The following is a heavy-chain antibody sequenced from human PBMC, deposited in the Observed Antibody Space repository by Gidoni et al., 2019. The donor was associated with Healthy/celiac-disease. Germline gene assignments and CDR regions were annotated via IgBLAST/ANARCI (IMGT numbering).Heavy chain of an antibody. V-gene: IGHV4-34*01. Sequence: QVQLQQWGAGLLKPSETLSLTCAVYGGSLSGYYWSWIRQPPGKGLEWIGEINHSGSTNYNPSLKSRVTISVDTSKNQFSLKLSSVTAADTAVYYCARGIRGGIDYWGQGTLVTVSS. D-gene: IGHD3-10*01. J-gene: IGHJ4*02. CDR2: INHSGST. CDR1: GGSLSGYY. CDR3: ARGIRGGIDY.